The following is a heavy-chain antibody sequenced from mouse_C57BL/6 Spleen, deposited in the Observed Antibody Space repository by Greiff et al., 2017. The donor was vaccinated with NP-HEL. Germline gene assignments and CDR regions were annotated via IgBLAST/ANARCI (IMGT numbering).Heavy chain of an antibody. J-gene: IGHJ2*01. D-gene: IGHD1-1*01. V-gene: IGHV3-1*01. CDR1: GYSITSGYD. Sequence: VQLKESGPGMVKPSQSLSLTCTVTGYSITSGYDWHWIRHFPGNKLEWMGYISYSGSTNYNPSLKSRISITHDTSKNHFFLKLNSVTTEDTATYYCAREGLLRYYFDYWGQGTTLTVSS. CDR3: AREGLLRYYFDY. CDR2: ISYSGST.